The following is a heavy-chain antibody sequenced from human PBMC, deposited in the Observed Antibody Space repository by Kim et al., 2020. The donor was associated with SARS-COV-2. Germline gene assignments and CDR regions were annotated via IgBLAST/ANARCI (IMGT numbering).Heavy chain of an antibody. D-gene: IGHD3-22*01. Sequence: SVKVSCKASGGTFSSYAISWVRQAPGQGLEWMGGIIPIFGTANYAQKFQGRVTITADESMSTAYMELSSLRSEDTAVYYCAREEGYYDSSGYYVFDYWGQGTLVTVSS. J-gene: IGHJ4*02. V-gene: IGHV1-69*13. CDR3: AREEGYYDSSGYYVFDY. CDR1: GGTFSSYA. CDR2: IIPIFGTA.